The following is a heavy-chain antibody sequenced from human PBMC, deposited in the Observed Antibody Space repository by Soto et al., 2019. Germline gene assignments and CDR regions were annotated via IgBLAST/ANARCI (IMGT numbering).Heavy chain of an antibody. CDR1: GGSFRGYY. J-gene: IGHJ5*02. V-gene: IGHV4-34*01. CDR3: AAGSLAAAGLLIAPTNWFDP. CDR2: INHSGST. Sequence: PSETLSLTCAVYGGSFRGYYWSWIRQPPGKGLEWIGEINHSGSTNYNPSHKSRVTISVDPSKNQFSLKLSSVTAADTAVYYCAAGSLAAAGLLIAPTNWFDPWGQGTLVTVSS. D-gene: IGHD6-13*01.